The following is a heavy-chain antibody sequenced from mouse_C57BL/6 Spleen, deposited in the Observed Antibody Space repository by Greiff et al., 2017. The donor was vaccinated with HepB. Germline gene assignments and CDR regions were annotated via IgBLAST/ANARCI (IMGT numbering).Heavy chain of an antibody. Sequence: EVKLVESGGDLVKPGGSLKLSCAASGFTFSSYGMSWVRQTPDKRLEWVATISSGGSYTYYPDSVKGRFTISRDNAKNTLYLQMSSLKSEDTAMYYCANSSPWFAYWGQGTLVTVSA. CDR3: ANSSPWFAY. J-gene: IGHJ3*01. CDR2: ISSGGSYT. D-gene: IGHD1-1*01. V-gene: IGHV5-6*01. CDR1: GFTFSSYG.